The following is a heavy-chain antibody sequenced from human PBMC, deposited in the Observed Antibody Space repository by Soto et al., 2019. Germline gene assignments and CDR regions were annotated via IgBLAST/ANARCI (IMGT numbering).Heavy chain of an antibody. Sequence: EVQLVESGGGLVQPGGSLRLSCAASGFTFSSYEMNWVRQAPGKGLEWVSYISSSGSTIYYADSVKGRFTISRDNAKNSLYLQMNSLRAEDTAVYYCAGRELGYCSGGSCYPLDYWGQGTLVTVSS. CDR1: GFTFSSYE. D-gene: IGHD2-15*01. CDR3: AGRELGYCSGGSCYPLDY. CDR2: ISSSGSTI. V-gene: IGHV3-48*03. J-gene: IGHJ4*02.